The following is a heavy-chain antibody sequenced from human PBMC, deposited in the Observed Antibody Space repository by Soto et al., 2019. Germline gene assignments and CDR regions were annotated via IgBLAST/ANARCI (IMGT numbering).Heavy chain of an antibody. CDR1: GFTVSSNY. V-gene: IGHV3-53*04. Sequence: GGSLRLSCAASGFTVSSNYMSWVRQAPGKGLEWVSVIYSGGSTYYADSVKGRFTISRHNSKNTLYLQMNSLRAEDTAVYYCARDVGSGSPDCYYGMDVWGQGTTVTVSS. J-gene: IGHJ6*02. CDR2: IYSGGST. D-gene: IGHD3-10*01. CDR3: ARDVGSGSPDCYYGMDV.